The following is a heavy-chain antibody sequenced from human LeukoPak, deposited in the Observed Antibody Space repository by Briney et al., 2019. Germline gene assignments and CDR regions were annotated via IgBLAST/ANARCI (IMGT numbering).Heavy chain of an antibody. Sequence: SVKVSCKASGGTFSSYAISWVRQAPGQGLEWMGGIIPIFGTATYAQKFQGRVTITADESTSTAYMELSSLRSEDTAVYYCGQTNGRYSGYDPTPYYYMDVWGKGTTVTVSS. D-gene: IGHD5-12*01. V-gene: IGHV1-69*01. CDR3: GQTNGRYSGYDPTPYYYMDV. CDR2: IIPIFGTA. J-gene: IGHJ6*03. CDR1: GGTFSSYA.